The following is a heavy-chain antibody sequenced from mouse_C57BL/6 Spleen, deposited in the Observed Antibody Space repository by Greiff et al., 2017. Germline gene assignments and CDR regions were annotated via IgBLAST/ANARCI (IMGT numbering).Heavy chain of an antibody. CDR3: ARLRADDGYYFDY. CDR1: GFTFSDYY. CDR2: ISNGGGST. J-gene: IGHJ2*01. Sequence: EVMLVESGGGLVQPGGSLKLSCAASGFTFSDYYMYWVRQTPEKRLEWVAYISNGGGSTYYPDTVKGRFTISRDNAKNTLYMQMSRLKSEDTAMYYCARLRADDGYYFDYCGQGTTLTVSS. V-gene: IGHV5-12*01. D-gene: IGHD2-3*01.